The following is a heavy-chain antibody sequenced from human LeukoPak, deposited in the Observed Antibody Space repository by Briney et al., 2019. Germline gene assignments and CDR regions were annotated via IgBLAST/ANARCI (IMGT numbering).Heavy chain of an antibody. CDR2: INHSGST. CDR3: ARGYCSGGSCYPPKNYYYYGMDV. CDR1: GVSFSGYY. Sequence: PSETLSLTCAVYGVSFSGYYWSWIRQPPGKGLEWIGEINHSGSTNYNPSLKSRVTISVDTSKNQFSLKLSSVTAADTAVYYCARGYCSGGSCYPPKNYYYYGMDVWGQGTTVTVSS. D-gene: IGHD2-15*01. V-gene: IGHV4-34*01. J-gene: IGHJ6*02.